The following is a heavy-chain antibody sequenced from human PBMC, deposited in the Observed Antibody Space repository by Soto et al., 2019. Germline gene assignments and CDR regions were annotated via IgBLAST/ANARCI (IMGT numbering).Heavy chain of an antibody. D-gene: IGHD3-9*01. CDR2: IYTSGST. Sequence: QVQLQESGPGLVKPSETLSLTCTVSGGSISSYYWSWIRQPAGKGLEWIGRIYTSGSTNYNPALKSRVNMSVNTSKKQFSQKLSSETPADTAVYYCAKEGDILTGYAYFDYWGQGTLVTVSS. CDR1: GGSISSYY. CDR3: AKEGDILTGYAYFDY. J-gene: IGHJ4*02. V-gene: IGHV4-4*07.